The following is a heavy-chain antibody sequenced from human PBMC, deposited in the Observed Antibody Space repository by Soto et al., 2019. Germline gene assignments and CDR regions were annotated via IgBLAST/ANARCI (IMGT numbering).Heavy chain of an antibody. Sequence: GGSLRLSCAASGFTFSSYAMHWVRQAPGKGLEWVAVISYDGSNKYYADSVKGRFTISRDNSKNTLYLQMNSLRAEDTAVYYCARDNGDYDNWFDPWGQGTLVTVSS. D-gene: IGHD4-17*01. CDR3: ARDNGDYDNWFDP. V-gene: IGHV3-30-3*01. CDR1: GFTFSSYA. CDR2: ISYDGSNK. J-gene: IGHJ5*02.